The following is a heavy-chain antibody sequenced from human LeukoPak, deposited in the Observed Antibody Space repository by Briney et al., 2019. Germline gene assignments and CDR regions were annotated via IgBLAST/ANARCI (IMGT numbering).Heavy chain of an antibody. CDR2: INPNSGGT. V-gene: IGHV1-2*02. D-gene: IGHD4-17*01. J-gene: IGHJ6*03. Sequence: ASVEVSCKASGYTFTGYYMHWVRQAPGQGLEWMGWINPNSGGTNYAQKFQGRVTMTRDTSISTAYMELSRLRSDDTAVYYCARSDYGYYYYMDVWGKGTTVTISS. CDR1: GYTFTGYY. CDR3: ARSDYGYYYYMDV.